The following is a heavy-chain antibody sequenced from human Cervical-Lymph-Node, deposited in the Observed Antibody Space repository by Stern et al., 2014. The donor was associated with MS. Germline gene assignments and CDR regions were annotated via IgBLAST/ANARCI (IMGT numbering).Heavy chain of an antibody. V-gene: IGHV4-39*01. Sequence: VQLQESGPGLVKPSETLSLTCTVSGDSVTNTAYYWGWIRQPPGKGLEWIASIYYGDSTYFNPSLKSRVTISADSSKTQFSLELSTVTAADTAVYYCARRSGYWGGWFDPWGQGTLVTVSS. CDR3: ARRSGYWGGWFDP. CDR1: GDSVTNTAYY. J-gene: IGHJ5*02. D-gene: IGHD3-3*01. CDR2: IYYGDST.